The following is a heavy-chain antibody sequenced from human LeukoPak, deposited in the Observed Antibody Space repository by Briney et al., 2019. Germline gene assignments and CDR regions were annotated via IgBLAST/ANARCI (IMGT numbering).Heavy chain of an antibody. Sequence: GGSLRLSCAASGFTFSSYWMHWVRQAPGKGLVWVSRIKSDGSTTTYADSVKGRFTISRDNAKNTLYLQMNSLRAEDTAVYYCARVVDTHFDYWGRGTLVTVSS. J-gene: IGHJ4*02. CDR2: IKSDGSTT. CDR1: GFTFSSYW. V-gene: IGHV3-74*01. D-gene: IGHD5-18*01. CDR3: ARVVDTHFDY.